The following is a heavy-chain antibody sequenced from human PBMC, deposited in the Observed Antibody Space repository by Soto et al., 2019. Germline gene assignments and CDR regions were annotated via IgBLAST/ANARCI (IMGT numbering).Heavy chain of an antibody. V-gene: IGHV4-34*01. Sequence: SENLSLTCAFYAFSISCYYLILIRHPPGKGLEWIGEINHSGSTNYNPSLKSRVTISVDTSKNQFSLKLSSVTAADTAVYYCARGRSLLRYCSGGSCRNWFAPWGQGTLVTFSS. CDR2: INHSGST. CDR1: AFSISCYY. D-gene: IGHD2-15*01. CDR3: ARGRSLLRYCSGGSCRNWFAP. J-gene: IGHJ5*02.